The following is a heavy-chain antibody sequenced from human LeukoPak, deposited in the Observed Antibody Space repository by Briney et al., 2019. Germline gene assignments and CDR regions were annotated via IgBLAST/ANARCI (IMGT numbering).Heavy chain of an antibody. CDR3: TRSGYRHPYHFDS. CDR2: LYTGGGT. D-gene: IGHD3-22*01. Sequence: PGGSLRLSCAASGFIFSGFWMSWVRQAPGKGLEWVSVLYTGGGTDHADSVKGRFTISGDNSKNTLSLQMNSLRAEDTAIYYCTRSGYRHPYHFDSWGQGTLVTVSS. J-gene: IGHJ4*02. CDR1: GFIFSGFW. V-gene: IGHV3-53*01.